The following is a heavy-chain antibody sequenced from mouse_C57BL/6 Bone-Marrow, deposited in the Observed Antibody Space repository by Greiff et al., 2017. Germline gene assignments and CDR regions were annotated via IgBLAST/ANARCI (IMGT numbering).Heavy chain of an antibody. Sequence: VQLQQSGPVLVKPGASVKMSCKASGYTFTDYYMNWVKQSHGKSLEWIGVINPYNGGTSYNQKFKGKATLTVDKSSSTAYMELNSLTSEDSAVYYCASPLTTVVARSYWYFDVWGTGTTVTVSS. CDR1: GYTFTDYY. CDR2: INPYNGGT. D-gene: IGHD1-1*01. J-gene: IGHJ1*03. V-gene: IGHV1-19*01. CDR3: ASPLTTVVARSYWYFDV.